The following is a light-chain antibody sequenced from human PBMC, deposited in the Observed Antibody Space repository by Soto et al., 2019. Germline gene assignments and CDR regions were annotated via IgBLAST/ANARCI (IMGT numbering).Light chain of an antibody. V-gene: IGLV2-23*01. CDR3: CSYAGSVV. CDR2: EGS. CDR1: SSDVGSYNL. J-gene: IGLJ2*01. Sequence: QSALTHPASVSGSPGQSITISCTGTSSDVGSYNLVSWYQQHPGKAPKLMIYEGSKRPSGVSNRFSGSKSGNTASLTISGLQAEDEADYYCCSYAGSVVLGGGTKRTVL.